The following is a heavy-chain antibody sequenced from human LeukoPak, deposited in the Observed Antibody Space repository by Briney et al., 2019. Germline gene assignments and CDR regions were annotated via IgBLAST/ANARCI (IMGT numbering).Heavy chain of an antibody. V-gene: IGHV1-69*04. D-gene: IGHD4-17*01. CDR3: ARDVSAFYGDYVYDWFDP. J-gene: IGHJ5*02. Sequence: WXXRXIXFLGIANYAQTFQGRVTMTTDTSTSTAYMELRSLRSDDTAVYYCARDVSAFYGDYVYDWFDPWGQGTLVTVSS. CDR2: XIXFLGIA.